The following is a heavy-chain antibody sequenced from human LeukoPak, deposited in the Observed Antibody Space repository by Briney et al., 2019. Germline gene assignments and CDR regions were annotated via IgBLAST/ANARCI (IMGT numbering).Heavy chain of an antibody. J-gene: IGHJ4*02. CDR2: FDPEDGET. CDR3: ATYKHVAIFGVVTRTFDY. Sequence: ASMKVSCKVSGYTLTELSMHWVRQAPGKGLEWVGGFDPEDGETIYAQKFQGRVTMTEDTSTDTAYMELSSLRSEDTAVYYCATYKHVAIFGVVTRTFDYWGQGTLVTVSS. V-gene: IGHV1-24*01. D-gene: IGHD3-3*01. CDR1: GYTLTELS.